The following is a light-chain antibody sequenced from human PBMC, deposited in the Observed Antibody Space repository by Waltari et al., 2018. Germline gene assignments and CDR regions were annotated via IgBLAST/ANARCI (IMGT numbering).Light chain of an antibody. Sequence: QTWGTQEPSLSVAPGGTVQPTWALVSCSISTTSYPPWYQQTPGQAPRTLVYKANARSSGVPDRFSGSILGNTAALTITGAQADDESDYYCALYMGSGIWVFVGGTRLTVL. CDR1: SCSISTTSY. V-gene: IGLV8-61*01. CDR2: KAN. CDR3: ALYMGSGIWV. J-gene: IGLJ3*02.